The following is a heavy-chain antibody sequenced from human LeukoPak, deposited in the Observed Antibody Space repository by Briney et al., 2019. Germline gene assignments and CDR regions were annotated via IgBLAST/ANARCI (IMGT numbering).Heavy chain of an antibody. D-gene: IGHD3-10*01. Sequence: PGGSLRLSCAASGFTFSSYAMSWVRQAPGKGLEWVSAVSDAGGSAYYADSVRGQFIISRDNSKNTLYLQMNSLRAEDTAVYYCAKSGGSGYFYLFDYWGRGTLVTVSS. CDR1: GFTFSSYA. V-gene: IGHV3-23*01. CDR3: AKSGGSGYFYLFDY. CDR2: VSDAGGSA. J-gene: IGHJ4*02.